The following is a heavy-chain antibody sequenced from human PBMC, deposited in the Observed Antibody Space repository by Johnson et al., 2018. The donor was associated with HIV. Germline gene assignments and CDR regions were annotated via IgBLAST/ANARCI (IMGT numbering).Heavy chain of an antibody. CDR1: GFTFNTYA. V-gene: IGHV3-30*04. Sequence: QVQLVESGGGVVQPGRSLRLSCAASGFTFNTYAMHWVRQAPGTGLEWVAVISYDGSNKYYADSVKGRFTISRDNSKNTLYLQMNSLRAEDTAVYYCARFDEGWTAVDIWGQGAMVTVSS. CDR3: ARFDEGWTAVDI. D-gene: IGHD2-15*01. J-gene: IGHJ3*02. CDR2: ISYDGSNK.